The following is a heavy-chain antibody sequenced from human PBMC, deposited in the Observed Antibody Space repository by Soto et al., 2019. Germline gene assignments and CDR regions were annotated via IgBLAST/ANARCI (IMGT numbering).Heavy chain of an antibody. D-gene: IGHD7-27*01. J-gene: IGHJ4*02. V-gene: IGHV4-59*01. CDR3: ACAPNWAYFYF. CDR1: SGSISTYY. CDR2: IYYTGST. Sequence: SETLSLTCTVSSGSISTYYWSWIRQPPGKGLEWIGYIYYTGSTNYNPSLKTRVAISMDTSKNQFSLNLSSVTAADTAVYYCACAPNWAYFYFCDLGTLVTVSS.